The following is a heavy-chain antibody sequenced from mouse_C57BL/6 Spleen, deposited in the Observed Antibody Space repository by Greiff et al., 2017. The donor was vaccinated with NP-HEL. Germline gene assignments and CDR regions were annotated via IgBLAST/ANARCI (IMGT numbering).Heavy chain of an antibody. J-gene: IGHJ3*01. D-gene: IGHD2-4*01. CDR3: ARGNYDYDGAPSFAY. Sequence: QVHVKQPGAELVKPGASVKMSCKASGYTFTSYWITWVKQRPGQGLEWIGDIYPGSGSTNYNEKFKSKATLTVDTSSSTAYMQLSSLTSEDSAVYYCARGNYDYDGAPSFAYWGQGTLVTVSA. CDR1: GYTFTSYW. CDR2: IYPGSGST. V-gene: IGHV1-55*01.